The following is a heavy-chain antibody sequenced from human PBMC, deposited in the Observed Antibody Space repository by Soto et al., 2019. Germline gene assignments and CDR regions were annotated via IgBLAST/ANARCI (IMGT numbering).Heavy chain of an antibody. CDR2: IYYSGST. CDR3: ARHGQWLVTGYFYYGMDV. Sequence: TLSLTCSISGGSISGYHCNCIRQTPGKGLEWIGYIYYSGSTNYSPSLKSRVTISVDTSKNQFSLKLSSVTAADTAVYYCARHGQWLVTGYFYYGMDVWGQGTTVTVSS. J-gene: IGHJ6*02. V-gene: IGHV4-59*08. D-gene: IGHD6-19*01. CDR1: GGSISGYH.